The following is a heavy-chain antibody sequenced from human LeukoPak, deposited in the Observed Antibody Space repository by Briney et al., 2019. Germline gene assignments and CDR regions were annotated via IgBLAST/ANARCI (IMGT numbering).Heavy chain of an antibody. D-gene: IGHD6-6*01. CDR3: ASKGGYSSSFTNY. Sequence: PGGSLRLSCAASGFTFSSYAMHWVRQAPGRGLEWVAVISYDGSNKYYADSVKGRFTISRGNSKNTLYLQMNSLRAEDTAVYYCASKGGYSSSFTNYWGQGALVTVSS. CDR2: ISYDGSNK. J-gene: IGHJ4*02. V-gene: IGHV3-30*01. CDR1: GFTFSSYA.